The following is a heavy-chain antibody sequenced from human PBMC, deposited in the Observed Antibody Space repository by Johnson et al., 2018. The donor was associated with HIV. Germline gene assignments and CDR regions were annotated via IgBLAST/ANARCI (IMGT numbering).Heavy chain of an antibody. Sequence: VQLVESVGGVVQPGRSLRLSCAASGFTFDDYGMSWVRQAPGKGLEWVSGINWNGGSTGYADSVKGRFTISRDNAKNSLYLKMNSLRAEDTALYYCAKDLALSGYLDAFDIWGQGTMVTVSS. CDR3: AKDLALSGYLDAFDI. D-gene: IGHD3-22*01. CDR1: GFTFDDYG. J-gene: IGHJ3*02. CDR2: INWNGGST. V-gene: IGHV3-20*04.